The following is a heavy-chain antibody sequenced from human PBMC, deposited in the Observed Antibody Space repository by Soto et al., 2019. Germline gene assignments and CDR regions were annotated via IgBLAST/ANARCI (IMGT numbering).Heavy chain of an antibody. CDR2: ISGSGDRT. CDR1: GFTFRNYA. Sequence: EVQLLESGGDLVQPGGSLRLSCAASGFTFRNYAMNWVRQAPGKGLEWVSAISGSGDRTYYADSVKGRFTISRDNSKNTLYLQINSLRAEDTAVYFCARPEISVSWGNGSDYWGQGTLVTVSS. D-gene: IGHD3-16*01. CDR3: ARPEISVSWGNGSDY. J-gene: IGHJ4*02. V-gene: IGHV3-23*01.